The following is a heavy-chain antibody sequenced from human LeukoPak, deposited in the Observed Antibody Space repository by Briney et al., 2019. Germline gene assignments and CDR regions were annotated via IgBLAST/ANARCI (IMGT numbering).Heavy chain of an antibody. J-gene: IGHJ5*02. D-gene: IGHD3-3*01. CDR3: ARGPLQYYDFWSGYYSNNWFDR. CDR2: MNPNSGNT. CDR1: GYTFTRYD. Sequence: ASVKVSCKESGYTFTRYDINWVRQAPGQGLEWMGWMNPNSGNTDYAQKFHGRVTITRNTSITTAYMELSSLRSEDTAVYYCARGPLQYYDFWSGYYSNNWFDRWGQGTLVTVS. V-gene: IGHV1-8*03.